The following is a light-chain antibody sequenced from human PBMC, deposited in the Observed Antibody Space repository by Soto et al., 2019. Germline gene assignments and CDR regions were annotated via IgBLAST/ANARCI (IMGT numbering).Light chain of an antibody. Sequence: EIVLTPSPGTLSLSPGDRPTLSCRASQSVSNNYLAWYQQKPGQAPRLLIYGASNRATGIPDRFSGSGSGTDFTLTISRLEPEDFAVYYCQQYGSSGTFGQGTKVDIK. CDR2: GAS. V-gene: IGKV3-20*01. J-gene: IGKJ1*01. CDR1: QSVSNNY. CDR3: QQYGSSGT.